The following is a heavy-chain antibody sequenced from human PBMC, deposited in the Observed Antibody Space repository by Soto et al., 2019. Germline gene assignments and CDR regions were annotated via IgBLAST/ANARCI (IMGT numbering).Heavy chain of an antibody. Sequence: PSDTLSLTCTVSGGSISIYYWSWIRQPPGKGLEWIGYIYYSGSTNYNPSLKSRVTISVDTSKNQFSLKLSSVTAADTAVYYCARHGVLAANNWFDPWGQGTLVTVSS. CDR2: IYYSGST. CDR1: GGSISIYY. D-gene: IGHD2-8*01. CDR3: ARHGVLAANNWFDP. J-gene: IGHJ5*02. V-gene: IGHV4-59*08.